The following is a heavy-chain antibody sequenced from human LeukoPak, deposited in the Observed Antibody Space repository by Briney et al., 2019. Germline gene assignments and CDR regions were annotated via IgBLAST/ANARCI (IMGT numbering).Heavy chain of an antibody. J-gene: IGHJ4*02. Sequence: PEGSLRLSCAASGFTFSNYGMHWVRQAPGKGLEWVAFIQYDGSNKYYADSVKGRFTISRDNSKNTLYLQVNSLRAEDTAVYYCAKRMGWNWGQGTLVTVSS. CDR1: GFTFSNYG. V-gene: IGHV3-30*02. CDR3: AKRMGWN. D-gene: IGHD3-3*01. CDR2: IQYDGSNK.